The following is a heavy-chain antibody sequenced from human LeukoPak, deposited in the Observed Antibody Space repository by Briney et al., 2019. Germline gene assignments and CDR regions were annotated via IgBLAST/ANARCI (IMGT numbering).Heavy chain of an antibody. J-gene: IGHJ2*01. V-gene: IGHV4-39*01. CDR1: GGSISSSSYY. CDR3: GRHFAGPYYYVDI. CDR2: IYYSGST. D-gene: IGHD3-10*01. Sequence: PSETLSLTCTVSGGSISSSSYYWGWIRQPPGKGLEWIGSIYYSGSTYYNPSLKSRVTISVDTSKNQFSLNLSSVTASDTAVYYCGRHFAGPYYYVDIWGRGTLVPVSS.